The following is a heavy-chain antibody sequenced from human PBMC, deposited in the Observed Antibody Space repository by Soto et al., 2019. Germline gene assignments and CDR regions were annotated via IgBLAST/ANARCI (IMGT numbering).Heavy chain of an antibody. Sequence: GGSLRLSFEASGFSFNYYAMHWVCQAPGKGLEWVGLISSDGSNEYYAYSVKGLFTISRDNSNNTLYLQINSLRTEDTAVYYCARDIGTPGTPFDYWGQGTLVTVPS. CDR2: ISSDGSNE. CDR3: ARDIGTPGTPFDY. D-gene: IGHD1-1*01. CDR1: GFSFNYYA. J-gene: IGHJ4*02. V-gene: IGHV3-30-3*01.